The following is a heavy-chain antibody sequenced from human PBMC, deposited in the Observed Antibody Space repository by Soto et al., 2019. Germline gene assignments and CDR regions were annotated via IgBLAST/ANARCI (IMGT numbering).Heavy chain of an antibody. J-gene: IGHJ4*01. Sequence: SETLSLTCTVSCGSISTYYWSWIRQPPGKGLEWIAYIYYSGITNYNPSLKSRLTISVDTSKTQFSLKLTSVTAADTAVYYCARSISGYHYYFDYWGHRTLVTVSS. CDR2: IYYSGIT. CDR1: CGSISTYY. D-gene: IGHD3-22*01. V-gene: IGHV4-59*01. CDR3: ARSISGYHYYFDY.